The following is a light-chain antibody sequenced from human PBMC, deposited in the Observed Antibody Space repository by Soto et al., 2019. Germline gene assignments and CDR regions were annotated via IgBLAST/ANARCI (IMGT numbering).Light chain of an antibody. Sequence: QSALTQPRSVSGSPGQSVTISCTGTSSDVCIYNYVSWYQQHPGKAPKLLIYDVSERPSGVPDRFSGSKSGNTASLTISGLQAEDEADYYCCSYAGSYTLVFGGGTKLTVL. CDR1: SSDVCIYNY. V-gene: IGLV2-11*01. CDR2: DVS. J-gene: IGLJ2*01. CDR3: CSYAGSYTLV.